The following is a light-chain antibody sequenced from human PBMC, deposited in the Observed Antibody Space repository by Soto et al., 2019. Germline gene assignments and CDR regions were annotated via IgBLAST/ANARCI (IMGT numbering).Light chain of an antibody. CDR1: QSIRTY. V-gene: IGKV1-39*01. CDR2: AAS. CDR3: QQTYSNPRT. Sequence: DIQMTQSPSSLSASVGDRVTITCRASQSIRTYLNLYQQKPGKAPKFLIYAASTLQSGVPSRFSGSASGTDFTLTISSLQPEDFATYYCQQTYSNPRTFGQGTKVEIK. J-gene: IGKJ1*01.